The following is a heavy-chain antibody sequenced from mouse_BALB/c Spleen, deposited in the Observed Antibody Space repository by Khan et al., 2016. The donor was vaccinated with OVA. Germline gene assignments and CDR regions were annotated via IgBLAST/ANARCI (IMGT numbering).Heavy chain of an antibody. CDR1: GFTFSSYG. J-gene: IGHJ2*01. V-gene: IGHV5-6-3*01. Sequence: EVELVESGGGLVQPGGSLKLPCAASGFTFSSYGMSWVRQTPDKRLELVATINSNGGSPYYPDSVKGRFSIPRDNANNTLYLQLSRLKSEDTSVYYYERMAGTRNWGQGTTLTVSS. CDR3: ERMAGTRN. CDR2: INSNGGSP.